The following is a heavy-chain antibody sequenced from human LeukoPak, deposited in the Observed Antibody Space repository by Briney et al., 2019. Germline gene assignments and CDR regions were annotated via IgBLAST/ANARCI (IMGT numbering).Heavy chain of an antibody. CDR3: AVDPAAALTYYMDV. CDR2: ISGSGGST. Sequence: GGSLRLSCAASGFTFSSYAMSWVRQAPGKGLEWVSAISGSGGSTYYADSVKGRFTIPRDNSKNTLYLQMNSLRAEDTAVYYCAVDPAAALTYYMDVWGKGTTVTVSS. CDR1: GFTFSSYA. J-gene: IGHJ6*03. V-gene: IGHV3-23*01. D-gene: IGHD2-2*01.